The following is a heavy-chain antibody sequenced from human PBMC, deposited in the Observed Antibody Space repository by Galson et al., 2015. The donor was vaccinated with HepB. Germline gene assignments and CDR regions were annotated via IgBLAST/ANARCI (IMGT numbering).Heavy chain of an antibody. CDR1: GFTFSTYG. J-gene: IGHJ4*02. CDR2: ISNDGNYK. D-gene: IGHD6-19*01. Sequence: SLRLSCAASGFTFSTYGFHWVRQAPGKGLEWVAVISNDGNYKNYADSVKGRFTISRDNSMNTLYLQMNSLRTEDSAVYYCAKKMTSGAAVAAADYWGQGTLVTASS. CDR3: AKKMTSGAAVAAADY. V-gene: IGHV3-30*18.